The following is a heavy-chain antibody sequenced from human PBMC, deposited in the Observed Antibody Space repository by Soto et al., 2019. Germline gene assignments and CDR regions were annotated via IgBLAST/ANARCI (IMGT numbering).Heavy chain of an antibody. V-gene: IGHV4-59*01. CDR3: ARLMATTYYYYYGMDV. CDR1: GGSISSYY. D-gene: IGHD5-12*01. J-gene: IGHJ6*02. CDR2: SYDSGST. Sequence: SETRSLTCTVAGGSISSYYWSWIRQPPGKGLEWIGYSYDSGSTNYNPSLKSRVTISVDTSKNQFSLKLSSVTAADTAVYYCARLMATTYYYYYGMDVWGQGTTVTVSS.